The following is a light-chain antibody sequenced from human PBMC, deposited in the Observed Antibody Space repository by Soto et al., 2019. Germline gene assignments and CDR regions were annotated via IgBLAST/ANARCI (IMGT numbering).Light chain of an antibody. Sequence: EILVTQSPATLSLSPGERATLSCRASQSVSSNFLAWYQQKPGQAPRLLIYGASTRATGIPARFSGSGSATEFTLTIGSLQSEDFALYYCQQYSHWPLTFGGGTKV. J-gene: IGKJ4*01. V-gene: IGKV3-15*01. CDR3: QQYSHWPLT. CDR2: GAS. CDR1: QSVSSN.